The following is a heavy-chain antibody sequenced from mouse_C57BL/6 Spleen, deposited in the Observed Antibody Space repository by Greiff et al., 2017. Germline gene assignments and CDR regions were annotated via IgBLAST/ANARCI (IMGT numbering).Heavy chain of an antibody. CDR2: ISSGGSYT. V-gene: IGHV5-6*01. D-gene: IGHD1-1*01. Sequence: EVQGVESGGDLVKPGGSLKLSCAASGFTFSSYGMSWVRQTPDKRLEWVATISSGGSYTYYPDSVKGRFTISRDNAKNTLYLQMSSLKSEDTAMYYCARYYYGSSSPYAMDYWGQGTSVTVSS. CDR1: GFTFSSYG. CDR3: ARYYYGSSSPYAMDY. J-gene: IGHJ4*01.